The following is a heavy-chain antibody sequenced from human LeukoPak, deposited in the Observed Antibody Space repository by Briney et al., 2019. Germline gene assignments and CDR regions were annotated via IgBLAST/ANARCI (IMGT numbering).Heavy chain of an antibody. CDR1: GASISSSSYY. Sequence: SETLSLTCTVSGASISSSSYYWGWIRQPPGEGLEWIGYTYYSSSIYYNPSLKSRVTISVDTSKNQFSLMLNSVTAADTAVYYCATPGRIAVAGQFDYWGQGTLVTVSS. CDR3: ATPGRIAVAGQFDY. CDR2: TYYSSSI. D-gene: IGHD6-19*01. J-gene: IGHJ4*02. V-gene: IGHV4-39*01.